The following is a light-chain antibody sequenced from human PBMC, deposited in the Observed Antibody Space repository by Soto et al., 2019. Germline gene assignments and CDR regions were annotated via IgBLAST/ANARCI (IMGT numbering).Light chain of an antibody. CDR1: QSVGHN. J-gene: IGKJ1*01. CDR3: LQYNNWPRT. Sequence: DIVMTQSPVTLSVSPGDRATLSCRASQSVGHNLAWFQQKPGQAPRLLIYGASAGATGIPDRFSGSGFGTEFNLHISSLQSEDLAVYYCLQYNNWPRTFGQGTKVEMK. V-gene: IGKV3-15*01. CDR2: GAS.